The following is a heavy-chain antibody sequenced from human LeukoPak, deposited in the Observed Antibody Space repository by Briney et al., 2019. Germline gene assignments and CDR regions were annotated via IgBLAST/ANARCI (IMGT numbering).Heavy chain of an antibody. CDR1: GFTVSSNY. V-gene: IGHV3-53*01. CDR2: IYSGGST. CDR3: ANLRSIVVVAADAFDI. J-gene: IGHJ3*02. D-gene: IGHD2-15*01. Sequence: GGSLRLSCAVSGFTVSSNYMNWVRQAPGKELEWVSVIYSGGSTHYADSVKGRFTISRDNSENTLFLQMNSLRAEDTAVYYCANLRSIVVVAADAFDIWGQGTMVTVSS.